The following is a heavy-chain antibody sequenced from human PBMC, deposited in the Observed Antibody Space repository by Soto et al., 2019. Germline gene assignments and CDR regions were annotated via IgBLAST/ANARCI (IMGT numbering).Heavy chain of an antibody. CDR3: ARTYYYRSGSYYNPDAFDI. J-gene: IGHJ3*02. V-gene: IGHV4-31*03. D-gene: IGHD3-10*01. CDR1: GGSISSGGYY. Sequence: PSETLSLTCTVSGGSISSGGYYWSWIRQHPGKGLEWIGYIYYSGSTYYNPSLKSRVTISVDTSKNQFSLKLSSVTAADTAVYYCARTYYYRSGSYYNPDAFDIWGQGTMVTVSS. CDR2: IYYSGST.